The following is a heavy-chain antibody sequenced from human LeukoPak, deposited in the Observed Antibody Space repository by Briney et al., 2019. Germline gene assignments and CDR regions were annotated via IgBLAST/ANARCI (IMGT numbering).Heavy chain of an antibody. J-gene: IGHJ4*02. CDR2: IIPIFGTA. CDR3: ARESDCSSTSCPNDY. CDR1: GGTFSSYA. V-gene: IGHV1-69*01. D-gene: IGHD2-2*01. Sequence: GASVKVSCKASGGTFSSYAMSWVRQAPGQGLEWMGGIIPIFGTANYAQKFQGRVTITADESTSTAYMELSSLRSEDTAVYYCARESDCSSTSCPNDYWGQGTLVTVSS.